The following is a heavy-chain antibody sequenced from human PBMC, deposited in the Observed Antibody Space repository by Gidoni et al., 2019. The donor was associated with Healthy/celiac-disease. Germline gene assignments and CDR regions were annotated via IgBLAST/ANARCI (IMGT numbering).Heavy chain of an antibody. Sequence: VQLVQSGGGLVKPGGSLSLSCAASGFHFRSYRMNWVRQAPGKGLEWVSSMSSSSSYIYYADSVKGRFTISRDNAKNSLYLQMNSLRAEDTAVYYCARGGDYDFWSAQRGSGWFDPWGQGTLVTVSS. CDR2: MSSSSSYI. CDR3: ARGGDYDFWSAQRGSGWFDP. CDR1: GFHFRSYR. J-gene: IGHJ5*02. D-gene: IGHD3-3*01. V-gene: IGHV3-21*01.